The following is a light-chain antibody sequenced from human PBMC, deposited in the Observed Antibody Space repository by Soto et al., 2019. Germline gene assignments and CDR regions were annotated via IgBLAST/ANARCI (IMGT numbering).Light chain of an antibody. V-gene: IGKV1-5*03. CDR1: QSISSW. Sequence: DIQMTQSPSTLSASVGDRVTITCRASQSISSWLAWYQQKPGKAPKLLIYKASSLESGVPSRFSGSGSGTEFTLTISSLQPDDFATYYCQQYNSYPFTFGQGTKLEIK. J-gene: IGKJ2*01. CDR2: KAS. CDR3: QQYNSYPFT.